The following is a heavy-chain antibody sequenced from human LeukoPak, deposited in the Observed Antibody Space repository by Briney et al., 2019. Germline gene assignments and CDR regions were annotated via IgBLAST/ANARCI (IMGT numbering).Heavy chain of an antibody. Sequence: SVKVSCKASGGAFSSYAISWVRQAPGQGLEWMGGIIPIFGTANYAQKFQGRVTITADESTSTAYMELSSLRSEDTAVYYCARFQNYDFWSGYPTDYWGQGTLVTVSS. D-gene: IGHD3-3*01. CDR3: ARFQNYDFWSGYPTDY. J-gene: IGHJ4*02. CDR1: GGAFSSYA. CDR2: IIPIFGTA. V-gene: IGHV1-69*13.